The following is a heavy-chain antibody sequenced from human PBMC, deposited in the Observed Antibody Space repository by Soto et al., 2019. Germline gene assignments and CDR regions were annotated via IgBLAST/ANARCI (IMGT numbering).Heavy chain of an antibody. Sequence: GGSLRLSCAASGFTFSSYDMHWVRQATGKGLEWVSAIGTAGDTYYPGSVKGRFTISRENAKNSLYLQMNSLRAEDTAVYYCARAGYTYDYYGMDVWGQGTTVTVSS. CDR2: IGTAGDT. D-gene: IGHD3-3*01. V-gene: IGHV3-13*01. CDR3: ARAGYTYDYYGMDV. CDR1: GFTFSSYD. J-gene: IGHJ6*02.